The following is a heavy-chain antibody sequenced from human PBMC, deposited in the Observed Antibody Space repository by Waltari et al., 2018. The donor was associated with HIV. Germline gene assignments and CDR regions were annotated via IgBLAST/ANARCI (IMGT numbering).Heavy chain of an antibody. CDR1: GYSFTTYA. CDR3: ARDPSLYSGVD. J-gene: IGHJ4*02. CDR2: INTNTGNP. Sequence: QVQLVQSGSELKKPGASVKVSCKASGYSFTTYALNWGRQAPGQGLEWMGWINTNTGNPAYALAFTGRFVFSLYTSVSTAYLQISGLKTEDTAVYYCARDPSLYSGVDWGQGTLVTVSS. D-gene: IGHD3-16*02. V-gene: IGHV7-4-1*02.